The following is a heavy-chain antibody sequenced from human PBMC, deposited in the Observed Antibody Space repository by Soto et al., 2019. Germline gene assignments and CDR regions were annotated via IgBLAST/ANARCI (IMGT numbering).Heavy chain of an antibody. D-gene: IGHD2-2*01. CDR1: GFSFSDYS. V-gene: IGHV3-21*01. Sequence: EVQLVESGGGLVKPGGSLRLSCAASGFSFSDYSMNWVRQAPGKGLEWVSSISGSSSYIYYADSLKGRVTVSRDNAEKSLYLQMNSLRAEDTAVYYGARDGAYCSGTGCRDYYHYMDVWGKGTTVTVSS. CDR3: ARDGAYCSGTGCRDYYHYMDV. J-gene: IGHJ6*03. CDR2: ISGSSSYI.